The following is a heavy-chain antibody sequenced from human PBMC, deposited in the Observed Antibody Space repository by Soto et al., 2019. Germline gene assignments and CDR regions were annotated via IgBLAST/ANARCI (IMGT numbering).Heavy chain of an antibody. CDR1: GGSISSGGYS. CDR3: ARAPDYLGAFDI. CDR2: IYHSGST. D-gene: IGHD4-17*01. V-gene: IGHV4-30-2*01. Sequence: SETLSLTCAVSGGSISSGGYSWSWIRQPPGKGLEWIGYIYHSGSTYYNPSLKSRVTISVDRSKNQFSLKLSSVTAADTAVYYCARAPDYLGAFDIWGQGTMVTVSS. J-gene: IGHJ3*02.